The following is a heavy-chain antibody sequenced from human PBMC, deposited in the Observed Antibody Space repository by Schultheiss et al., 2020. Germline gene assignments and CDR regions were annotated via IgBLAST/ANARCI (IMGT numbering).Heavy chain of an antibody. CDR3: ARSTYSSSSY. J-gene: IGHJ4*02. V-gene: IGHV4-59*05. Sequence: SETLSLTCTVSGGSISSYYWSWIRQPPGKGLEWIGSIYYSGSTYYNPSLKSRVTISVDTSKNQFSLKLSSVTAADTAVYYCARSTYSSSSYWGQGTLVTVSS. D-gene: IGHD6-13*01. CDR2: IYYSGST. CDR1: GGSISSYY.